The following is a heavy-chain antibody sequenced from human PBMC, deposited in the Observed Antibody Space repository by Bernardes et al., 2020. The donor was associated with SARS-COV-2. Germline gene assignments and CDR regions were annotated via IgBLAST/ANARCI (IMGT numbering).Heavy chain of an antibody. CDR3: ARVFGVVTNKDYYYYYMDV. CDR2: INHSGST. D-gene: IGHD3-3*01. Sequence: SESLSLTCAVYGGSFSGYYWSWIRQPPGKGLEWIGEINHSGSTNYNPSLKSRVTISVDTSKNQFSLKLSSVTAADTAVYYCARVFGVVTNKDYYYYYMDVWGKGTTVTVSS. CDR1: GGSFSGYY. J-gene: IGHJ6*03. V-gene: IGHV4-34*01.